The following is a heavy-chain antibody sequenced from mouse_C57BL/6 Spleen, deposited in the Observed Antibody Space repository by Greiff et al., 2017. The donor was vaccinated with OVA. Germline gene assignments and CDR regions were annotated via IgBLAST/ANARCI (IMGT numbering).Heavy chain of an antibody. V-gene: IGHV1-54*01. Sequence: QVQLLQSGAGLVRPGKSLKVSCTASGYAFTNYLIEWVNQRPGQGLEWIGVINHGGGGTNYNEKFKGNATLTADKSSNTAYMQLSNLTSEDSAVYFCARRGETAQATPFAYWGQGTLVTVSA. CDR3: ARRGETAQATPFAY. J-gene: IGHJ3*01. D-gene: IGHD3-2*02. CDR2: INHGGGGT. CDR1: GYAFTNYL.